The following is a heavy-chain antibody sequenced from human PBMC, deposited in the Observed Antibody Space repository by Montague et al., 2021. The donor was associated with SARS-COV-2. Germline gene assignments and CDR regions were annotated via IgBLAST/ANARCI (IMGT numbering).Heavy chain of an antibody. V-gene: IGHV4-59*08. CDR3: ARHMSDGSKGICHTYYYDGWDF. J-gene: IGHJ6*02. D-gene: IGHD2-8*01. CDR1: GGSISRSY. CDR2: IYYTGST. Sequence: SETLSLTCTVSGGSISRSYWSWIRQPPGKGLEWIGYIYYTGSTDYNPSLKSRVTISVDTSKNQLSLTLISVTAADTAVYFCARHMSDGSKGICHTYYYDGWDFWGQGTPVSVSS.